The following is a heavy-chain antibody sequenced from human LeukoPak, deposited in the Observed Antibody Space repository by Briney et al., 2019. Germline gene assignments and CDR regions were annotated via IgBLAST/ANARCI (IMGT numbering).Heavy chain of an antibody. D-gene: IGHD3-10*01. Sequence: SETLSLTCAVYGGSFSGYYWSWIRQPPGKGLEWIGSIYYSGSTYYNPSLKSRVSISVDTSKNQFSLKLSSVTAADTAVYYCAGVWFGESFRFDPWGQGTLVTVSS. CDR1: GGSFSGYY. V-gene: IGHV4-34*01. J-gene: IGHJ5*02. CDR3: AGVWFGESFRFDP. CDR2: IYYSGST.